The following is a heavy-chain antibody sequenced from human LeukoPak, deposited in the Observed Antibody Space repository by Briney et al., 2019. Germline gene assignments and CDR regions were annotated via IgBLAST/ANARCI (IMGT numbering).Heavy chain of an antibody. CDR1: GFTFSSYG. CDR3: AKGENYDILTGYDY. D-gene: IGHD3-9*01. J-gene: IGHJ4*02. V-gene: IGHV3-30*18. Sequence: PGGSLRISCAASGFTFSSYGMHWVRQAPGKGLEWVAVISYDGSNKYYADSVKGRFTISRDNSKNTLYLQMNSLRAEDTAVYYCAKGENYDILTGYDYWGQGTLVTVSS. CDR2: ISYDGSNK.